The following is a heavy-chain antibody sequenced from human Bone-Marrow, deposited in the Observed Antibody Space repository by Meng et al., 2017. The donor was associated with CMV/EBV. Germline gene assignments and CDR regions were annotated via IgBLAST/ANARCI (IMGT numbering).Heavy chain of an antibody. CDR2: ISSSGSTI. V-gene: IGHV3-11*04. CDR1: GCTFSDYY. D-gene: IGHD3-3*01. CDR3: ARELLYYDFWSGIDY. Sequence: GESLKISCAASGCTFSDYYMSWNRQAPGKGLEWVSYISSSGSTIYYADSVKGRFTISRDNAKNSLYLQMNSLRAEDTAVYYFARELLYYDFWSGIDYWGQGTLVTVSS. J-gene: IGHJ4*02.